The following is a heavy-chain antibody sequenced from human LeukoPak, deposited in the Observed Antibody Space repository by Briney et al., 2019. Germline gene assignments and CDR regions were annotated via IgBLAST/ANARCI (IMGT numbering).Heavy chain of an antibody. J-gene: IGHJ1*01. CDR2: ISHTEGT. CDR3: ARIRCGHSGSVCYNH. V-gene: IGHV4-34*01. CDR1: GVSINDYY. D-gene: IGHD3-9*01. Sequence: SETLSLTCGVFGVSINDYYWSWIRQSPGKGLEWIGEISHTEGTRYNPSLESRVTMSVGTSENQLSLKLIFLTAADTAVYYRARIRCGHSGSVCYNHWGLGTLVTVSS.